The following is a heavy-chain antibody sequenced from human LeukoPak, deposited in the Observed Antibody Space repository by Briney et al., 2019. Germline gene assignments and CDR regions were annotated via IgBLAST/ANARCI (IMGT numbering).Heavy chain of an antibody. CDR1: GGSFSGYY. D-gene: IGHD3-3*01. J-gene: IGHJ3*02. CDR2: INHSGST. CDR3: ARDKNYDFWSGYPGAFDI. V-gene: IGHV4-34*01. Sequence: SETLSLTCAVYGGSFSGYYWSWIRQPPGKGLEWIGEINHSGSTNYNPSLKSRVTISVDTSKNQFSLKLSSVTAADTAVYYCARDKNYDFWSGYPGAFDIWGQGTMVTVSS.